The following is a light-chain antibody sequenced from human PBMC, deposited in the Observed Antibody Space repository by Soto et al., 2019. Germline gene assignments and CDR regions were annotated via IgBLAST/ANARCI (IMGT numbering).Light chain of an antibody. CDR1: SSGVGGYDY. Sequence: QSVLTQPHSASGSPGQSVSISFTGTSSGVGGYDYVSWYQQHPGKAPKLMIYEVTIRPSGVSDRFSGSKSGNTASLTVSRLQAEGEADYYCSSYTGGNPSYVFGTGTKVTVL. CDR2: EVT. V-gene: IGLV2-8*01. J-gene: IGLJ1*01. CDR3: SSYTGGNPSYV.